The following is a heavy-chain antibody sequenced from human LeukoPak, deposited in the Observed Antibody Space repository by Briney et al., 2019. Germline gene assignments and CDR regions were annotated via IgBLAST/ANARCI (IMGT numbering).Heavy chain of an antibody. CDR1: GGSISSSSYY. J-gene: IGHJ5*02. D-gene: IGHD2-2*01. CDR3: ARHSSPDVVPAAIRSGIDP. Sequence: PSETLSLTCTVSGGSISSSSYYWGWIRQPPGKGLEWIGSIYYSGSTYYNPSLKSRVTISVDTSKNQFSLKLGSVTAADTAVYYCARHSSPDVVPAAIRSGIDPWGQGTLVTVSS. CDR2: IYYSGST. V-gene: IGHV4-39*01.